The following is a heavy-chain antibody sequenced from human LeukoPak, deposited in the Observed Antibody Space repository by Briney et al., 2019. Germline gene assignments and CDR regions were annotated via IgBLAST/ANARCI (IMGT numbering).Heavy chain of an antibody. V-gene: IGHV3-15*01. J-gene: IGHJ4*02. CDR2: IKSKTDGGTT. D-gene: IGHD3-10*01. Sequence: GGSLRLSCAASGFTFSNAWMSWVRQAPGKGLEWVGRIKSKTDGGTTDYAAPVKGRFTISRDDSKNTLYLQMNSLKTVDTAVYYCTASITMVRGVIINPYYFDYWGQGTLVTVSS. CDR1: GFTFSNAW. CDR3: TASITMVRGVIINPYYFDY.